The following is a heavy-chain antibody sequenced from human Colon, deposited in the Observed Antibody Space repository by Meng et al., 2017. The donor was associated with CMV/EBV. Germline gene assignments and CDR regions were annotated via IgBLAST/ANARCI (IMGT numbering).Heavy chain of an antibody. J-gene: IGHJ5*02. V-gene: IGHV3-21*01. CDR2: INSNGRGS. Sequence: GESLTISCTASGFSLMTYTMIWVRQAPGKGLEWVTSINSNGRGSFYADSVKGRFTVSRDNAKKSVYLEMNSLRGDDTAVYYCATAGGYSNNVYGVDPWGQGTLVTVSS. D-gene: IGHD2-8*01. CDR1: GFSLMTYT. CDR3: ATAGGYSNNVYGVDP.